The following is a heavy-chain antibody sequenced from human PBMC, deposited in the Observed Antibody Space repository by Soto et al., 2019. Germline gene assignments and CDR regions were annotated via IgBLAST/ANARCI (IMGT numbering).Heavy chain of an antibody. Sequence: QVQLQQWGAGLLKPSETLSLTCAVYGGSFSGYYCSWIRQPPGKGLEWIGEINHSGSTNYNPSLKSRVTISVDTSKNQFSLKLSSVTAADTAVYYCARDPTPPGYSGYDKAFIDYWGQGTLVTVSS. CDR3: ARDPTPPGYSGYDKAFIDY. J-gene: IGHJ4*02. CDR1: GGSFSGYY. D-gene: IGHD5-12*01. CDR2: INHSGST. V-gene: IGHV4-34*01.